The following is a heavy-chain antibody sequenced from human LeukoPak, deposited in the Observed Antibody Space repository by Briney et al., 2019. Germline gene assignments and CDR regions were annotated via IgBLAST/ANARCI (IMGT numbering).Heavy chain of an antibody. J-gene: IGHJ4*02. V-gene: IGHV1-2*02. CDR3: ARTRPPCTSCLLLDY. CDR1: GCTFTGYY. CDR2: INPNSGGT. Sequence: ASVKVSCKASGCTFTGYYIHWLQQAPGQGLEWIGWINPNSGGTNYAQKFQGLVTMSRDTSITTAYMELNRLISDDTAVYYCARTRPPCTSCLLLDYWGQGTLVTVSS. D-gene: IGHD2-2*01.